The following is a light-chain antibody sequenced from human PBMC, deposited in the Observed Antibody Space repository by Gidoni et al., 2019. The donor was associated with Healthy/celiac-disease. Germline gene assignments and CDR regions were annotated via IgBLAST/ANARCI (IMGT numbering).Light chain of an antibody. CDR2: WAS. CDR1: QSVLYSPNNKNY. CDR3: QQYYSTLLT. J-gene: IGKJ4*01. Sequence: DIVMTQSPDSLAVSLGARATINCKSSQSVLYSPNNKNYLAWYQQKPGQPPKLLIYWASTREAGVPDRFSGSGSGTDFTLTISSLQAEDVAVYYCQQYYSTLLTFGGXTKVEIK. V-gene: IGKV4-1*01.